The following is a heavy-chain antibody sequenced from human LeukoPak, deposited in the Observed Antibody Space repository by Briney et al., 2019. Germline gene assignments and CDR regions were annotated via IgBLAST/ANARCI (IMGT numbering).Heavy chain of an antibody. CDR2: IYYSGST. V-gene: IGHV4-59*08. CDR1: GGSISSYY. CDR3: AATYYYGSGSLNYYYYMDG. J-gene: IGHJ6*03. D-gene: IGHD3-10*01. Sequence: SETLSLTCTVSGGSISSYYWSWIRQPPGKGLEWIGYIYYSGSTNYNPSLKSRVTISVDTSKNQFSLKLSSVTAADTAVYYCAATYYYGSGSLNYYYYMDGWGKGTTVTVAS.